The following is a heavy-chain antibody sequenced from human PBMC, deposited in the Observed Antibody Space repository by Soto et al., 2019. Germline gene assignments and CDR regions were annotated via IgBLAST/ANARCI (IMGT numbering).Heavy chain of an antibody. CDR2: IYSGGST. V-gene: IGHV3-53*04. Sequence: GGSLILSCAAAGFTVSSNYRSWVRQAPGKGLEWVSVIYSGGSTYYADSVKGRFTISRHNSKNTLYLQMNSLRAEDTAVYYCARGPSYSSACDYWGQGTLVTVSS. J-gene: IGHJ4*02. CDR3: ARGPSYSSACDY. D-gene: IGHD6-25*01. CDR1: GFTVSSNY.